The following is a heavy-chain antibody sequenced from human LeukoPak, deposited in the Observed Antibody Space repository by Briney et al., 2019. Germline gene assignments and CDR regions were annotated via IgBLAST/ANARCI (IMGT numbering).Heavy chain of an antibody. D-gene: IGHD2-2*03. CDR1: GFTFSSYW. CDR2: IKQDGSEK. J-gene: IGHJ4*02. CDR3: ARGGYCSSTSCYVLYYFDY. Sequence: PGGSLRLSCAASGFTFSSYWMSWVRQAPGKGLEWVANIKQDGSEKYYVDSVKGRFTISRDNAKNSLYLQMNSLRAEDTAVYYCARGGYCSSTSCYVLYYFDYWGQGTLVTVSS. V-gene: IGHV3-7*01.